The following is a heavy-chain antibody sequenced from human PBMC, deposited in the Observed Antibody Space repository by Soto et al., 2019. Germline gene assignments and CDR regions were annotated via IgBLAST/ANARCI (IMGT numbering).Heavy chain of an antibody. CDR3: ARGPEYGGNSAAFDI. V-gene: IGHV1-69*14. J-gene: IGHJ3*02. Sequence: QVQLVQSGAEVKKPGSSVKVSCKASGGTFSTSSINWVRQAPGQRPEWMGNILPIFGTADYAQTFQGRVKTTADKSTNTAYIALISLLSEDTAVYYCARGPEYGGNSAAFDIWGQETEVT. D-gene: IGHD4-17*01. CDR2: ILPIFGTA. CDR1: GGTFSTSS.